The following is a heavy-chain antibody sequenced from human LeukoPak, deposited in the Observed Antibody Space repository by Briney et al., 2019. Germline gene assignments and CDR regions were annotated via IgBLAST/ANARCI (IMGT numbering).Heavy chain of an antibody. Sequence: GRSLRLSCAASGFSFSSYDMHWVRQAPGKGLEWVAEMWYDGSNKYYADSVKGRFIISRDNSKNTLYLQINSLSAEDTAVYYCARDGAAAAPEIYNYYYLDVWGKGTTVNVSS. J-gene: IGHJ6*03. CDR1: GFSFSSYD. CDR3: ARDGAAAAPEIYNYYYLDV. V-gene: IGHV3-33*01. D-gene: IGHD6-13*01. CDR2: MWYDGSNK.